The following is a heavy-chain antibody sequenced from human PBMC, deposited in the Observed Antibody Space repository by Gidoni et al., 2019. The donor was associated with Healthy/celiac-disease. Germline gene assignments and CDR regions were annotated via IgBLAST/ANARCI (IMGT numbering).Heavy chain of an antibody. J-gene: IGHJ3*02. D-gene: IGHD3-10*01. CDR2: IRSSSSTI. CDR3: ARDRGYYGSELHDAFDI. Sequence: EVQLVESGGGLVQPGGAVRLSCAAYGVTCSSYSMNWVRQAPGKGLEWVSYIRSSSSTIYYADSVKGRFTISRDNAKNSLYLQMNSLRAEDTAVYYCARDRGYYGSELHDAFDIWGQGTMVTVSS. CDR1: GVTCSSYS. V-gene: IGHV3-48*04.